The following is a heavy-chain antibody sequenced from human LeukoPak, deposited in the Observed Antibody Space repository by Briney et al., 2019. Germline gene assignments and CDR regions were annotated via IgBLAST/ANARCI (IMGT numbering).Heavy chain of an antibody. CDR2: IYPGDSDT. D-gene: IGHD3-22*01. V-gene: IGHV5-51*01. CDR1: GYTFTSYW. Sequence: GESLKISCKGSGYTFTSYWIGWVRQMPGKGLEWMGIIYPGDSDTRYSPSFQGQVSISADKSINTANLRWSTLKASDTAMYYCARGYYYDSSGYPDYWGQGTQVTVSS. J-gene: IGHJ4*02. CDR3: ARGYYYDSSGYPDY.